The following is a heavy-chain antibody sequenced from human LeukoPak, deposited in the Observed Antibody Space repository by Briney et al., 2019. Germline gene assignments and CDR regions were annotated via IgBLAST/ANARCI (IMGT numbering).Heavy chain of an antibody. CDR2: IKQDGSEK. Sequence: PGGSLRLSCAASGLTFSSYWMSWVRQAPGKGLEWVANIKQDGSEKYYVDSVKGRFTISRDNAKNSLYLQMNSLRAEDTAVYYCARGPSYSGYDDDAFDIWGQGTMVTVSS. V-gene: IGHV3-7*04. CDR3: ARGPSYSGYDDDAFDI. D-gene: IGHD5-12*01. CDR1: GLTFSSYW. J-gene: IGHJ3*02.